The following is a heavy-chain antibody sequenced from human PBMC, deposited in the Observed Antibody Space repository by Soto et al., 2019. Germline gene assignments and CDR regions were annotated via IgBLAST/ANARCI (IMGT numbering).Heavy chain of an antibody. Sequence: QVQLQESGPGLVKPSQTLSLTCTVSGGSISGDDYSWSWIRQPPGKALEWIGYIYYSGSTYYNPSLTSRVIISVDTSKNQFSLKLSSVTAADTAVFYCARFTVISGWFDPWGQGTLVTVSS. CDR3: ARFTVISGWFDP. CDR1: GGSISGDDYS. J-gene: IGHJ5*02. D-gene: IGHD4-17*01. CDR2: IYYSGST. V-gene: IGHV4-30-4*01.